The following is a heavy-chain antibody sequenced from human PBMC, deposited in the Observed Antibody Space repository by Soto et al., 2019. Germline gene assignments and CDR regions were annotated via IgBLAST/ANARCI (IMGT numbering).Heavy chain of an antibody. Sequence: ASVKVSCKASGYTFTSYGISWVRQAPGQGLEWMGWISAYNGNTSYAQKLQGRVTMTTDTSTSTAYMELRSLRSDDTAVYYCARERIRYYGSGQTYYYYYYGMDVWGQGTTVTVSS. J-gene: IGHJ6*02. D-gene: IGHD3-10*01. CDR2: ISAYNGNT. CDR1: GYTFTSYG. CDR3: ARERIRYYGSGQTYYYYYYGMDV. V-gene: IGHV1-18*01.